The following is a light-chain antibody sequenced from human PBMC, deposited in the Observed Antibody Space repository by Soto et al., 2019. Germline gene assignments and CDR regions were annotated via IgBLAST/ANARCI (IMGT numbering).Light chain of an antibody. CDR3: ISYAGNHNLV. CDR1: SRDVGAYIY. J-gene: IGLJ2*01. V-gene: IGLV2-8*01. Sequence: QSVLTQPPSASGSPGQSVTISCTGTSRDVGAYIYVSWYQQHPGTAPKLIIYEVNKPPSGVPDRFSGSRSGNTASLTVSGLQPEDAADYYCISYAGNHNLVFGGGTKLTVL. CDR2: EVN.